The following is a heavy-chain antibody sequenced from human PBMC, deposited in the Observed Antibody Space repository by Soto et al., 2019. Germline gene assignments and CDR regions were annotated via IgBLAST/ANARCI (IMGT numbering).Heavy chain of an antibody. CDR2: ISAYNGNT. CDR1: NYTFTSYG. V-gene: IGHV1-18*01. J-gene: IGHJ4*02. Sequence: ASVKVSFKASNYTFTSYGISWVRQAPGQGLEWMGWISAYNGNTNYVQKLQGRVTMTTDTSTSTAYMELRSLRSDDTAVYYCARDDNGDYFDYWGQGTLVTVSS. D-gene: IGHD4-17*01. CDR3: ARDDNGDYFDY.